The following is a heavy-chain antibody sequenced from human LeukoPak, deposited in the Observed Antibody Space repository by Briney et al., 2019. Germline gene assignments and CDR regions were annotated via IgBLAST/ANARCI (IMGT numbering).Heavy chain of an antibody. V-gene: IGHV3-7*01. CDR3: ARDSRGIWSSSSAFEY. CDR1: GFTFSSYW. Sequence: GGSLRLSCAASGFTFSSYWTTWVRQAPGKGLEWVANIKQDGSEKYYVDSVKGRFTISRDNAKNSLYLQMNSLRAEDTAVYYCARDSRGIWSSSSAFEYWGQGTLVTVSS. CDR2: IKQDGSEK. J-gene: IGHJ4*02. D-gene: IGHD6-6*01.